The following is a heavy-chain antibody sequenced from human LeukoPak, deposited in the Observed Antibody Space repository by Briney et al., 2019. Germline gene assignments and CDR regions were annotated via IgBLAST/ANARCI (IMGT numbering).Heavy chain of an antibody. D-gene: IGHD2-2*01. CDR1: GYSISSGYY. Sequence: SETLSLTCTVSGYSISSGYYWGWIRQTPGKGLEWIGYIYHGGRTDYNPSLKSRVTISVDTSKNQFSLSLGSVTAADTAVYYCARWGTYASTSNWFDPWGQGTLVTVSS. CDR3: ARWGTYASTSNWFDP. V-gene: IGHV4-38-2*02. CDR2: IYHGGRT. J-gene: IGHJ5*02.